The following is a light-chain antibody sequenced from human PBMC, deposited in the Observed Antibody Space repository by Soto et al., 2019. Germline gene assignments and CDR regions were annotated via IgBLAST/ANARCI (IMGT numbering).Light chain of an antibody. Sequence: IVMTQSPATLSVSTGERAALSCRASQSVSSNLAWYRQRPGQAPRLVIYDASTRATGVPARFSGSGAGTEFTLTIIRLQSKDFGVYYCQQYNDWFSVTVGQGTSLEIK. CDR2: DAS. V-gene: IGKV3-15*01. CDR1: QSVSSN. CDR3: QQYNDWFSVT. J-gene: IGKJ5*01.